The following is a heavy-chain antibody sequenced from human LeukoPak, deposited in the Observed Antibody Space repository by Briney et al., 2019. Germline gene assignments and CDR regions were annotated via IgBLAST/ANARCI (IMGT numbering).Heavy chain of an antibody. CDR3: ARDRGRITMVLGAIAGFDP. Sequence: ASVKVSCKASGYTFTGYYMHWVRQAPGQGLEWMGWINPNSGGTNYAQKFQGRVTMARATSISTASMELSRLRSDETAVYYCARDRGRITMVLGAIAGFDPWGQGTLVTVSS. D-gene: IGHD3-10*01. CDR1: GYTFTGYY. CDR2: INPNSGGT. J-gene: IGHJ5*02. V-gene: IGHV1-2*02.